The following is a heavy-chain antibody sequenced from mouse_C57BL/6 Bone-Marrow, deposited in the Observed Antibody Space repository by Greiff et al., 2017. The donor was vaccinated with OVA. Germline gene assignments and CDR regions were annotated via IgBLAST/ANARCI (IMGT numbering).Heavy chain of an antibody. CDR1: GFNIKDDY. V-gene: IGHV14-4*01. J-gene: IGHJ2*01. Sequence: EVKLQESGAELVRPGASVKLSCTASGFNIKDDYMHWVKQRPEQGLEWIGWIDPENGDTEYASKFPGKGTITADTSSNTTYLQLMRLTSEDTAVYYCTSYCNFDYWGQGTTLTVSS. D-gene: IGHD6-5*01. CDR3: TSYCNFDY. CDR2: IDPENGDT.